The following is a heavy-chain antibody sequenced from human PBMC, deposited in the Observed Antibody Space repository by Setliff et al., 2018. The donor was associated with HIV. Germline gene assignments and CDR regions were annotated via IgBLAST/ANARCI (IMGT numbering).Heavy chain of an antibody. CDR1: GGSINSTSYY. CDR2: IYYSGDT. J-gene: IGHJ4*02. CDR3: ARAPYYDYRGLAVYYFDS. V-gene: IGHV4-39*07. Sequence: SETLSLTCIASGGSINSTSYYWGWIRQPPGQGLEWIGSIYYSGDTFYNTSLKTRITISVDTSENHLSLKVSSLTAADTAVYYCARAPYYDYRGLAVYYFDSWGQGTLVTVSS. D-gene: IGHD3-22*01.